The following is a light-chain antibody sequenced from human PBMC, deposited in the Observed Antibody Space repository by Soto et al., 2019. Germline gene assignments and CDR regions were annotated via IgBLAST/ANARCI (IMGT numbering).Light chain of an antibody. CDR2: GAS. CDR3: QQRSNWRNS. CDR1: QSVSSN. V-gene: IGKV3-15*01. Sequence: EIVMTQSPATLSVSPGERATLSCRASQSVSSNLAWYQQKPGQAPRLLIYGASTRATGIPARFSGSGSGTEFTLTISSLQSEDFAVYYCQQRSNWRNSFGQGTKLEIK. J-gene: IGKJ2*01.